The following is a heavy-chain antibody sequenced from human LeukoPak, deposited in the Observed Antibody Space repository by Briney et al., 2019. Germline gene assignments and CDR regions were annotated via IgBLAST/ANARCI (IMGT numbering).Heavy chain of an antibody. CDR3: AKDGYGSGGRWFDP. Sequence: GGTLRLSCTASVFSFSTFGMNWVRHAPGKVLELISSFRGDGFSTYDAESVRGRFTISRDKSEKTLYLQMNSLRAEDSAVYYCAKDGYGSGGRWFDPWGRGTLVTVSS. CDR1: VFSFSTFG. J-gene: IGHJ5*02. CDR2: FRGDGFST. D-gene: IGHD3-10*01. V-gene: IGHV3-23*01.